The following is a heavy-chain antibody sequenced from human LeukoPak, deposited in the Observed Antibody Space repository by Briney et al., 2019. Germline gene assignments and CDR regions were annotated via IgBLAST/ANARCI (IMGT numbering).Heavy chain of an antibody. V-gene: IGHV3-53*01. D-gene: IGHD3-22*01. CDR1: GFSLRTTY. Sequence: PGGSLSLSCAASGFSLRTTYMSWVRQAPGKGLEWVSVLYTGGGTDHADSVKGRFTISRDNSKNTLSLQMNSLRVEDTAIYYCTRSGYRHPYHFDSWGQGTLVIVSS. CDR3: TRSGYRHPYHFDS. CDR2: LYTGGGT. J-gene: IGHJ4*02.